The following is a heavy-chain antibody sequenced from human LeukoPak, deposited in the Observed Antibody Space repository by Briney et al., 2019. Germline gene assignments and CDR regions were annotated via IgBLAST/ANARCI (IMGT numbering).Heavy chain of an antibody. J-gene: IGHJ5*02. Sequence: SETLSLTCTVSGYPISSGYYWGWIRQPPGKGLEWIGSIYTSGSTNYNPSLKSRVTMSVDTSKNQFSLKLSSVTAADTAVYYCARDELRHYYDSSGYYSFNWFDPWGQGTLVTVSS. V-gene: IGHV4-38-2*02. CDR2: IYTSGST. CDR1: GYPISSGYY. D-gene: IGHD3-22*01. CDR3: ARDELRHYYDSSGYYSFNWFDP.